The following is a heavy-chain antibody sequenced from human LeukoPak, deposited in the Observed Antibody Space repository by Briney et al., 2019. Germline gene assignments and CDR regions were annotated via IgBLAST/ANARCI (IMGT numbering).Heavy chain of an antibody. Sequence: GGSLRLSCAASGFTVSSNYMSWVRQAPGKGLEWVSAIYSGGSTYYDDSVKGRLTISRENSKNTLYLQMNSLRAEDKAVYYCARNNYGPFDFWGQGTLVTVST. D-gene: IGHD4-11*01. CDR1: GFTVSSNY. J-gene: IGHJ4*02. CDR2: IYSGGST. V-gene: IGHV3-53*01. CDR3: ARNNYGPFDF.